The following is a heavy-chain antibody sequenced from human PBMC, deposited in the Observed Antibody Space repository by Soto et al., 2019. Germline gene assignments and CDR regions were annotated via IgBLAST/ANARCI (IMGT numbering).Heavy chain of an antibody. D-gene: IGHD1-1*01. V-gene: IGHV4-30-2*01. CDR3: ASHTYNNYFDY. CDR1: GGSISSGGYS. CDR2: IYHSGST. J-gene: IGHJ4*02. Sequence: QLQLQESGSGLVKPSQTLSLTCAVSGGSISSGGYSWSWIRQPPGKGLEWIGYIYHSGSTYYNPSLKSRVTISVDSSKNQFSLNLSSVTAADTAVYYCASHTYNNYFDYWGQGTLVTVSS.